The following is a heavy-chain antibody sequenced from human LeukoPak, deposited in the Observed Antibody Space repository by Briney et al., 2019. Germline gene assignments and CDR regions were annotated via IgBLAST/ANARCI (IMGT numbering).Heavy chain of an antibody. Sequence: GGALRLSCAASGFTFSSYAMSWVRQAPGKGVEWVSAISGSGGSAYYVDSVKGRFTISRDNSKNTLYLQMNSLRAEDTAVYYCASSSGWYLSSDYWGQGTLVTVSS. CDR2: ISGSGGSA. CDR1: GFTFSSYA. CDR3: ASSSGWYLSSDY. D-gene: IGHD6-19*01. V-gene: IGHV3-23*01. J-gene: IGHJ4*02.